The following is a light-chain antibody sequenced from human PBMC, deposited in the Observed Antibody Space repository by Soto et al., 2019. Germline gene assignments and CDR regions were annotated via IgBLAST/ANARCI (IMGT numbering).Light chain of an antibody. CDR1: SSNIGTNY. V-gene: IGLV1-47*01. CDR2: RNN. CDR3: AGWDDSLSGWV. Sequence: QSVLTQSPSASGTPGQRVTISCSGSSSNIGTNYVYWYQQYPGTAPKLLIYRNNQWPSGVPHRFSGSKSGTSASLAISGLRSEDEADYYCAGWDDSLSGWVFGGGTKLTVL. J-gene: IGLJ3*02.